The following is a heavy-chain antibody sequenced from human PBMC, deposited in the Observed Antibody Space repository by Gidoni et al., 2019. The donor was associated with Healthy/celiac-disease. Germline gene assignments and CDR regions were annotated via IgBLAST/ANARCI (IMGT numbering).Heavy chain of an antibody. V-gene: IGHV3-33*01. Sequence: QVQLVESGGGVVQPGRSLRLSCAASGFTFSSYGMHWVRQAPGKGLEWVAVIWYDGSNKYYADSVKGRFTISRDNSKNTLYLQMNSLRAEDTAVYYCARDTGYCSGGSCLPLLDYWGQGTLVTVSS. J-gene: IGHJ4*02. CDR2: IWYDGSNK. CDR3: ARDTGYCSGGSCLPLLDY. CDR1: GFTFSSYG. D-gene: IGHD2-15*01.